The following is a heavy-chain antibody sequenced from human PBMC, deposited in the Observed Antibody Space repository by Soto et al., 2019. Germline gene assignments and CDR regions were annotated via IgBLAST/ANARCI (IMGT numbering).Heavy chain of an antibody. Sequence: EVQLLESGGGLVQPGGSLTLSCAASGFTFSSYAMSWVRQAPGKGLEWVSAISGGGRNTYCADSVKGRFTISRDNSKSTLYLQMNRLRAEDTAIYSCAKASVGMWSDFDYWGQGTLVTVSS. CDR2: ISGGGRNT. D-gene: IGHD7-27*01. CDR1: GFTFSSYA. CDR3: AKASVGMWSDFDY. V-gene: IGHV3-23*01. J-gene: IGHJ4*02.